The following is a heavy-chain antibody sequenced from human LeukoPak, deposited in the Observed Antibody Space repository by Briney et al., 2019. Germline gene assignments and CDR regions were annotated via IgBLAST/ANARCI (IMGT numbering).Heavy chain of an antibody. CDR1: GGSISSYY. V-gene: IGHV4-59*01. CDR2: IYYSGST. J-gene: IGHJ3*02. CDR3: ARDLVTVTKGFDI. D-gene: IGHD4-17*01. Sequence: SETLSLTCTVSGGSISSYYWSWIRQPPGKGLAWIGYIYYSGSTNYNPSLKSRVTISVDTSKNQFSLNLSSVTAADTAVYYCARDLVTVTKGFDIWGQGTMVSVSS.